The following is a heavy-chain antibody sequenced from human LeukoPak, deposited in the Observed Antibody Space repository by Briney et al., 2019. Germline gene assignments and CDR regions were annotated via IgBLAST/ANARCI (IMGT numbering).Heavy chain of an antibody. D-gene: IGHD2-2*01. CDR2: INHSGST. CDR1: GGSFSGYY. J-gene: IGHJ3*02. CDR3: ARSLGYCSSTSCSIVYGI. Sequence: PSETLSLTCAVYGGSFSGYYWSWIRQPPGKGLEWIGEINHSGSTNYNPSLKSRVTISVDTSKNQFSLKLSSVTAADTAVYYCARSLGYCSSTSCSIVYGIWGQGTMVTVSS. V-gene: IGHV4-34*01.